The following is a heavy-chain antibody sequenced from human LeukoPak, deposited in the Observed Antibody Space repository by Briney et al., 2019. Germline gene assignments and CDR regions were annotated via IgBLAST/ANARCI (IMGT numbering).Heavy chain of an antibody. CDR2: IKSKTEGGTT. J-gene: IGHJ4*02. CDR3: TTERRYFDWLLYFDY. D-gene: IGHD3-9*01. V-gene: IGHV3-15*01. Sequence: GGSLRLSCAVSGFSFSNTWMSWVRQAPGKGLEWVGHIKSKTEGGTTDYAAPVNGRFTISRDDSKNTLHLQMNSLKTEDTAVYYCTTERRYFDWLLYFDYWGQGTLVTVSS. CDR1: GFSFSNTW.